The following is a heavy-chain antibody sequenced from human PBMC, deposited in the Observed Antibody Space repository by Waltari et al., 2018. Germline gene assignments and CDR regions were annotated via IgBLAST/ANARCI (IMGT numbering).Heavy chain of an antibody. V-gene: IGHV1-18*01. CDR1: GYTFTSYG. CDR3: AREVEAAGDLYYYYYYGMDV. CDR2: ISAYNGNT. D-gene: IGHD6-13*01. J-gene: IGHJ6*02. Sequence: QVQLVQSGAEVKKPGASVKVSCKASGYTFTSYGISWVRQATGQGLEWMGWISAYNGNTNYAQKLQGRVTMTTDTSTSTAYMELRSLRSDDTAVYYCAREVEAAGDLYYYYYYGMDVWGQGTTVTVSS.